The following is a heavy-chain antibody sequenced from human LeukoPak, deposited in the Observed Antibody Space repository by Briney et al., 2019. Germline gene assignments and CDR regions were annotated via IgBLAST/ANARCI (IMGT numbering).Heavy chain of an antibody. Sequence: GGSLRLSCAASGFTFSSYSMNWVRQAPGKGLEWVSSISSSSNYIYYADSVKGRFTISRDNAKNSLYLQMNSLRAEDTAVYYCARMYDSSGYYFDYWGQGTLVTVSS. CDR2: ISSSSNYI. CDR3: ARMYDSSGYYFDY. CDR1: GFTFSSYS. D-gene: IGHD3-22*01. V-gene: IGHV3-21*01. J-gene: IGHJ4*02.